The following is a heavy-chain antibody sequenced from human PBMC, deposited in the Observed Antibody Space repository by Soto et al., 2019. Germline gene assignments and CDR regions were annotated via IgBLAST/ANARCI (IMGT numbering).Heavy chain of an antibody. CDR1: GFIFSSYD. CDR2: ISYDGNNE. CDR3: AKEKGSGYHYYFDY. Sequence: QVQLVESGGGVVQPGRSLRLSCAASGFIFSSYDMHWVRQAPGKGLEWVAVISYDGNNESYADSVKGRFTISRDNSKNTLYLQMNSLRADDTAAYYCAKEKGSGYHYYFDYWGQGTLVTVSS. J-gene: IGHJ4*02. V-gene: IGHV3-30*18. D-gene: IGHD3-22*01.